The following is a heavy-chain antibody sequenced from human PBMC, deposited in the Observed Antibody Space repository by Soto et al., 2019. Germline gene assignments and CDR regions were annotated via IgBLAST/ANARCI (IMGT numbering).Heavy chain of an antibody. Sequence: ASVKVSCKASGYTFTSYGISWVRQAPGQGLEWMGWISAYNGNTNYAQKLQGRVTMTTDTSTSTAYMELRSLRSDDTAVYYCARDLRDSSGWYEDYYYYYGMDVWGQGTTVTVSS. CDR2: ISAYNGNT. CDR3: ARDLRDSSGWYEDYYYYYGMDV. D-gene: IGHD6-19*01. CDR1: GYTFTSYG. V-gene: IGHV1-18*04. J-gene: IGHJ6*02.